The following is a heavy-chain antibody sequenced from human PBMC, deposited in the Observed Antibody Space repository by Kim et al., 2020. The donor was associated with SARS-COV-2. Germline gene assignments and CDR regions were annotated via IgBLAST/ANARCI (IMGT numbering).Heavy chain of an antibody. J-gene: IGHJ3*02. CDR2: ISSSSSYI. CDR3: ARVRVNGPRRYCGGDCYGEKVGAFDI. Sequence: GGSLRLSCAASGFTFSNYSMNWVRQAPGKGLEWLSSISSSSSYIYYADSLKGRFTISRDNAKNSLYLQMDSLRAEDTAVYYCARVRVNGPRRYCGGDCYGEKVGAFDIWGQGTMVTVSS. D-gene: IGHD2-21*02. CDR1: GFTFSNYS. V-gene: IGHV3-21*01.